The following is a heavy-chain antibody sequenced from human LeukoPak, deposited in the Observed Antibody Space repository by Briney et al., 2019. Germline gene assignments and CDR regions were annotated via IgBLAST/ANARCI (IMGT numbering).Heavy chain of an antibody. CDR1: GGSISSYY. V-gene: IGHV4-59*01. Sequence: WGTLSLTCTVSGGSISSYYWSWIRQPPGKGLEWIGYIYYSGSTNYNPSLKSRVTISVDTSKNQFSLKLSSVIAADTAVYYCARGGPYCGGDCYSDWGQGTLVTVSS. CDR2: IYYSGST. D-gene: IGHD2-21*02. J-gene: IGHJ4*02. CDR3: ARGGPYCGGDCYSD.